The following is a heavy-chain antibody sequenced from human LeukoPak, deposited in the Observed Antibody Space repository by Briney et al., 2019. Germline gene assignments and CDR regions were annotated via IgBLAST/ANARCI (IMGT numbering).Heavy chain of an antibody. V-gene: IGHV3-30*04. CDR1: GFTFSSYA. Sequence: PGGSLRLSCAASGFTFSSYAMHWVRQAPGKGLEWVAVISYDGSNKYYADSVKGRFTISRDNSKNTLYLQMNSLRAEDTAVYYCVKAWYIDYWGQGTLVTVSS. CDR3: VKAWYIDY. CDR2: ISYDGSNK. J-gene: IGHJ4*02.